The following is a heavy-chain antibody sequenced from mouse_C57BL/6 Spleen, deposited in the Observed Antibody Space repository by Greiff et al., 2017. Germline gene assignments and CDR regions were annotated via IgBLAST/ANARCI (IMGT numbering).Heavy chain of an antibody. Sequence: QVQLQQPGAELVKPGASVKLSCKASGYTFTSYWMRWVKQRPGQGLEWIGEIDPSDSYTNYTQKFKGKATLTVDTSSSTAYMQLSSRTSEDSAVYYCARSRDGGGFFGCWGHGTTLTASS. CDR3: ARSRDGGGFFGC. D-gene: IGHD3-3*01. V-gene: IGHV1-50*01. CDR2: IDPSDSYT. J-gene: IGHJ2*01. CDR1: GYTFTSYW.